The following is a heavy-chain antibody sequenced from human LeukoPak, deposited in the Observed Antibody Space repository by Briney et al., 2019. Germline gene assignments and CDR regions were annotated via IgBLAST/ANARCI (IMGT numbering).Heavy chain of an antibody. V-gene: IGHV1-69*04. J-gene: IGHJ4*02. CDR3: ARVGDQYCGGDCYSIDY. Sequence: ASVKVSCKASGGTFSSYAISWVRQAPGQGLEWMGRIIPILGIANYAQKFQGRVSITADKSTSTAYMELSSLRSEDTAVYYCARVGDQYCGGDCYSIDYWGQGTLVTVSS. D-gene: IGHD2-21*02. CDR2: IIPILGIA. CDR1: GGTFSSYA.